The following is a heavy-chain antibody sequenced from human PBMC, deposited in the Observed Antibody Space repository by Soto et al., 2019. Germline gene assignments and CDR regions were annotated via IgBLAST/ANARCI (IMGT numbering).Heavy chain of an antibody. CDR2: ISWNSGSI. V-gene: IGHV3-9*01. Sequence: EVQLVESGGGLVQPGRSLRLSCAASGFTFDDYAMHWVRQAPGKGLEWVSGISWNSGSIGYADSVKGRFTISRDNAKNSLYLQMNSLRAEDTALYYCAKAIFPYSSTAGVGYWGQGTLVTVSS. D-gene: IGHD6-13*01. CDR3: AKAIFPYSSTAGVGY. J-gene: IGHJ4*02. CDR1: GFTFDDYA.